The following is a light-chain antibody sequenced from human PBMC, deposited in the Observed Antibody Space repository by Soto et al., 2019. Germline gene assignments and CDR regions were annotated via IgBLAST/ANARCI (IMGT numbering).Light chain of an antibody. CDR3: QLYNSYSWT. J-gene: IGKJ1*01. Sequence: DSQMTQSPSTLSASVGDRLTICCRASQSISSWLAWYQQKPGKAPKIMIYDASSLESGVPSRFSGSGSGTEVNLTISSLQTDDFATYYCQLYNSYSWTFGQGTKVDIK. CDR1: QSISSW. V-gene: IGKV1-5*01. CDR2: DAS.